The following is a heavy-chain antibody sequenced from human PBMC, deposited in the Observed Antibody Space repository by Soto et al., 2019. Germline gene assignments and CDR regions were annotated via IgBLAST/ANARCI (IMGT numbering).Heavy chain of an antibody. J-gene: IGHJ6*02. D-gene: IGHD6-19*01. CDR3: ARVREEQWLTRYYYFCMDV. CDR2: ISAYNGNT. CDR1: GYTFTSYG. V-gene: IGHV1-18*01. Sequence: QVQLVQSGAEVKKPGASVKVSCKASGYTFTSYGISWVRQAPGQGLEWMGWISAYNGNTNYAQKLQGRVTMTTDTSPSTAYMELRSVRSDATSVYYCARVREEQWLTRYYYFCMDVGGQGTTVTASS.